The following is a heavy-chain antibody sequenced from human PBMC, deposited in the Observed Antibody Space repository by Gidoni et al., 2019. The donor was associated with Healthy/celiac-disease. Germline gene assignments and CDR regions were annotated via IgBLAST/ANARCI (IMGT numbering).Heavy chain of an antibody. Sequence: SLTCTVSGGSISSGSYYWSWIRQPAGKGLEWIGRICTSGSTNYNPSLKSRVSMSVDTSKNQFSLNLISVTAADTAVYYCARAVYASGNYYGMDVWGQGTTVTVSS. D-gene: IGHD3-10*01. V-gene: IGHV4-61*02. J-gene: IGHJ6*02. CDR3: ARAVYASGNYYGMDV. CDR2: ICTSGST. CDR1: GGSISSGSYY.